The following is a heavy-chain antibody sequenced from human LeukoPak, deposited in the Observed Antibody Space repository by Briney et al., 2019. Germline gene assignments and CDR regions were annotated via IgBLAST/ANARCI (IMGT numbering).Heavy chain of an antibody. CDR2: ISSSTTFI. J-gene: IGHJ1*01. V-gene: IGHV3-21*01. Sequence: GGSLSLSCAASGFTFSNYNMNWVRQAPGKGLDWVSSISSSTTFIYYADSVKGRFTVSRDNAKNSLYLQMNSLRAEDTAVYYCARYPKGYYDTSGYYRYFQYWGQGTLVTVSS. D-gene: IGHD3-22*01. CDR3: ARYPKGYYDTSGYYRYFQY. CDR1: GFTFSNYN.